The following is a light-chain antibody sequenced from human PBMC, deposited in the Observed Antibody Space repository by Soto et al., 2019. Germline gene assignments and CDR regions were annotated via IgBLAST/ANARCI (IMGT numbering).Light chain of an antibody. CDR3: QQYNNWPPWT. J-gene: IGKJ1*01. Sequence: EIVMTQSPATLSVSPGDRVTLSCRASQSVSSDLAWYQQKPGQAPRLLIYGASTRATGIPARFSGSGSGTEFTLTISSLLSEDFAVYYCQQYNNWPPWTFGQGTKVEIK. V-gene: IGKV3-15*01. CDR2: GAS. CDR1: QSVSSD.